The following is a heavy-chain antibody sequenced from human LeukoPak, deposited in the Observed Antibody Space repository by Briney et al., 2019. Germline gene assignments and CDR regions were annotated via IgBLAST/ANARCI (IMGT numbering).Heavy chain of an antibody. D-gene: IGHD6-19*01. Sequence: GGSLRLSCAASGFTFSSYAMHWVRQAPGKGLEWVAVISYDGSNNYYADSVKGRFTISRDNSKNTLYLQMNSLRAEDTAVYYCAKGFYLAVASSPPYAFDIWGLGTMVTVSS. V-gene: IGHV3-30*04. J-gene: IGHJ3*02. CDR2: ISYDGSNN. CDR1: GFTFSSYA. CDR3: AKGFYLAVASSPPYAFDI.